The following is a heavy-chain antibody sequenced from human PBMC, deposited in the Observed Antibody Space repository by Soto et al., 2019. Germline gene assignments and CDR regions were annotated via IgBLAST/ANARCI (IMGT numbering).Heavy chain of an antibody. CDR2: ISGSGGST. J-gene: IGHJ4*02. CDR1: GFTFSIYA. Sequence: GSLRLSGAASGFTFSIYAMGWVRQAPWKGLEWVSAISGSGGSTYYADSVKGRFTISRDNSKNTLYLQMNSLRAEDTAVYYCAKDWYGMVSYFDYWGQGTLVTVSS. V-gene: IGHV3-23*01. D-gene: IGHD3-10*01. CDR3: AKDWYGMVSYFDY.